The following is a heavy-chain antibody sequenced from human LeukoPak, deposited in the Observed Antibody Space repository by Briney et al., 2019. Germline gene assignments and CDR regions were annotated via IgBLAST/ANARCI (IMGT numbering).Heavy chain of an antibody. CDR2: INPNSGGT. CDR3: AREHDSSGYYDRFQH. J-gene: IGHJ1*01. Sequence: GASVKVSCKASGYTFTRYYMHWVRQAPGQGLEWMGWINPNSGGTNYAQKFQGRVTMTRDTSISTAYMELSRLRSGDTAVYYCAREHDSSGYYDRFQHWGQGTLVTVSS. CDR1: GYTFTRYY. V-gene: IGHV1-2*02. D-gene: IGHD3-22*01.